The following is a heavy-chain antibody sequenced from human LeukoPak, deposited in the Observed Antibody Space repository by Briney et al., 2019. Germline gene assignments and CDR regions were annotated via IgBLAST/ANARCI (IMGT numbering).Heavy chain of an antibody. CDR3: ARDFLEAEGRTEDYYAY. Sequence: GSAQFSSKASGDVFFNYGISWVRRDPGQGRVWMRWISNYNGRTNFTQNFQGRVTLTIDTSTSTSSLKLRTLTAADTAVYYCARDFLEAEGRTEDYYAYWGQGTLVSVSS. D-gene: IGHD2-2*01. J-gene: IGHJ4*02. CDR2: ISNYNGRT. V-gene: IGHV1-18*01. CDR1: GDVFFNYG.